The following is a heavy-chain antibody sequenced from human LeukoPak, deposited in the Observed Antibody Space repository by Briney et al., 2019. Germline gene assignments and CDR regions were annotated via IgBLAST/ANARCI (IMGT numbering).Heavy chain of an antibody. CDR2: IYLSGST. J-gene: IGHJ6*02. CDR1: GGSISSSSYY. Sequence: SETLSLTCTVSGGSISSSSYYWGWIRQPPGKGLEWIGSIYLSGSTYYNPSLKSRVTISVDTSKNQFSLKLSSVTAADTAVYYCASHWDGGNSYYYGMDVWGQGTTVTVSS. CDR3: ASHWDGGNSYYYGMDV. V-gene: IGHV4-39*07. D-gene: IGHD4-23*01.